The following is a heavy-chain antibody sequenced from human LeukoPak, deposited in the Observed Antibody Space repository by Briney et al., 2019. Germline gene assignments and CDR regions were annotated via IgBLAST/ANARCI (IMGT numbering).Heavy chain of an antibody. D-gene: IGHD5-24*01. CDR3: ARSLLRDTISSWYFDL. J-gene: IGHJ2*01. CDR1: GGTFSSYG. V-gene: IGHV1-69*06. CDR2: IIPIFGTA. Sequence: SVKVSCKASGGTFSSYGISWVRQAPGQGLEWMGGIIPIFGTANYAQKFQGRVTITADKSTSTAYMELSSLRSEDTAVYYCARSLLRDTISSWYFDLWGRGTLVTVSS.